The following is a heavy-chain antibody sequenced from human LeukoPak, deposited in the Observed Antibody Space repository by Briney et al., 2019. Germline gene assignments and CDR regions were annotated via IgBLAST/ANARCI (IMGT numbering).Heavy chain of an antibody. V-gene: IGHV4-31*03. D-gene: IGHD3-22*01. CDR3: SRGLDSRKLGY. J-gene: IGHJ4*02. CDR1: GASFSSGDQY. Sequence: PSQTLSLNCTVSGASFSSGDQYRTWIRQSPGKGLEWIGSIHPSGRLYNNPSLESRVTISIDTSKNQFSLNLNSVTAADTAVYFCSRGLDSRKLGYWGQGTLVTVSS. CDR2: IHPSGRL.